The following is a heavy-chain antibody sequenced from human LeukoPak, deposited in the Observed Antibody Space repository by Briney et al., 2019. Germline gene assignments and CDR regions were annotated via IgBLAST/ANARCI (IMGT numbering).Heavy chain of an antibody. J-gene: IGHJ6*02. CDR1: GGSFSVYY. CDR2: INHSGST. Sequence: SETLSLTCAVYGGSFSVYYWSWIRQPPGKGLEWIGEINHSGSTNYNPSLKSRVTISVDTSKNQFSLKLSSVTAADTAVYYCARVPRGQYSYGKNYYYGMDVWGQGTTVTVSS. V-gene: IGHV4-34*01. CDR3: ARVPRGQYSYGKNYYYGMDV. D-gene: IGHD5-18*01.